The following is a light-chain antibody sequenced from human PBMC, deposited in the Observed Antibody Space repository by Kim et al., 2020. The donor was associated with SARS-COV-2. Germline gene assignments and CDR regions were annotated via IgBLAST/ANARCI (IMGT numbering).Light chain of an antibody. CDR1: SSNIGNNA. Sequence: QRVTISCSGSSSNIGNNAVNWYQLLPGKAPKLLIYYDNVVASGVSDRFSGSKSGTSASLAISGLQSEDEADYYCAAWDDKLNGQLFGGGTKLTVL. V-gene: IGLV1-36*01. CDR2: YDN. J-gene: IGLJ2*01. CDR3: AAWDDKLNGQL.